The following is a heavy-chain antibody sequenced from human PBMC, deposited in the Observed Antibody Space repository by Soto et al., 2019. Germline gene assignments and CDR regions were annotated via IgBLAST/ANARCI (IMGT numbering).Heavy chain of an antibody. J-gene: IGHJ6*02. D-gene: IGHD3-10*01. CDR1: GFTFSSYG. CDR3: ARPVFSGDYYYYGMDV. CDR2: ISYDGSNK. Sequence: QVQLVESGGGVVQPGRSLRLSCAASGFTFSSYGMHWVRQDPGKGLEWVAVISYDGSNKYYADSVKGRFTISRDNSKNTLYLQMNSLRAEDTAVYYCARPVFSGDYYYYGMDVWGQGTTVTVSS. V-gene: IGHV3-30*03.